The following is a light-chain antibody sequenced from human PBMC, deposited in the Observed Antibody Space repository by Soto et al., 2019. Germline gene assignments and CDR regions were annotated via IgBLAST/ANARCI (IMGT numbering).Light chain of an antibody. CDR1: QGISSY. CDR2: KAS. J-gene: IGKJ1*01. V-gene: IGKV1D-8*03. CDR3: QQYNSYWT. Sequence: VIWMTQSPSLLSASTGDRVTISCRMSQGISSYLAWYQQKPGKAPKLLIYKASSLESGVPSRFSGSGSGTEFTLTISSLQPDDFATYYCQQYNSYWTFGQGTKVDNK.